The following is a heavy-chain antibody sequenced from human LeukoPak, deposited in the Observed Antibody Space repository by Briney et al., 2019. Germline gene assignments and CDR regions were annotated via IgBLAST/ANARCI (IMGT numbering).Heavy chain of an antibody. J-gene: IGHJ6*03. Sequence: GGSLRLSCAASGFTFSSYGMHWVRQAPGKGLEWVAFIRYDGSNKYYADSVKGRFTISRDNSKNTPYLQMNSLRAEDTAVYYCAKDSRSYSGYYYMDVWGKGTTVTISS. D-gene: IGHD1-26*01. CDR2: IRYDGSNK. CDR3: AKDSRSYSGYYYMDV. V-gene: IGHV3-30*02. CDR1: GFTFSSYG.